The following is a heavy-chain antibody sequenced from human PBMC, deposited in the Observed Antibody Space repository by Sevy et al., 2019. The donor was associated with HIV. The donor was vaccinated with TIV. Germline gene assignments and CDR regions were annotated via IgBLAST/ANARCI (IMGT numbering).Heavy chain of an antibody. CDR3: AKDTDSSSWSMGYYFDY. V-gene: IGHV3-23*01. Sequence: GGSLRLSCAASGFTFSSYAMSWVRQAPGKGLEWVSAISGSGGSTYYAHSVKGRFTISRDNSKNTLYLQMNSLRAEDTAVYYCAKDTDSSSWSMGYYFDYWGQGTLVTVSS. CDR2: ISGSGGST. CDR1: GFTFSSYA. J-gene: IGHJ4*02. D-gene: IGHD6-13*01.